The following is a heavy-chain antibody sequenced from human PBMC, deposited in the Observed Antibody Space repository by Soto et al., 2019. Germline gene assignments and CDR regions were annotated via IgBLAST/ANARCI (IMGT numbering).Heavy chain of an antibody. J-gene: IGHJ4*02. CDR2: LWYDGSNK. D-gene: IGHD4-17*01. CDR1: GFTLTKYG. CDR3: AKKRDPMTTVTEIDY. V-gene: IGHV3-33*06. Sequence: GGSLRLSCAASGFTLTKYGMHWVRQAPGKGLEWLALLWYDGSNKYYADSVKGRFTFSRDNSKNTLYLQMNSLRAEDTAVYYCAKKRDPMTTVTEIDYWGQGTLVTSPQ.